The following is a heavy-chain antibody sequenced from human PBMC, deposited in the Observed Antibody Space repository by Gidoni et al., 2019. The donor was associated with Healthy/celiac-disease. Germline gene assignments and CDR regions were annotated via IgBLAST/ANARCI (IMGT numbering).Heavy chain of an antibody. V-gene: IGHV4-31*03. CDR2: IYYSGST. CDR3: ARSSSGYLTRHAFDI. CDR1: CGSISSGGYY. D-gene: IGHD3-22*01. J-gene: IGHJ3*02. Sequence: QVQLQESGPGLVKPSPTLSLTCTVSCGSISSGGYYWSWIPQHPGKGLEWIGYIYYSGSTYYNPSLKSRVTISVDTSKNQFSRKLSSVTAADTAVYYCARSSSGYLTRHAFDIWGQGTMVTVSS.